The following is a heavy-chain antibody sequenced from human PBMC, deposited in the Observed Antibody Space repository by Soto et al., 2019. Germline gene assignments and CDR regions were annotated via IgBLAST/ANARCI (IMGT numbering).Heavy chain of an antibody. CDR2: INGDGSIG. Sequence: EVPLVESGGGLVQPGGSLRLSCAASGFTFSSYWMHWVRQAPGKGLVWVSGINGDGSIGTYADSVKGRFIISRDTAKNMLYLQMNSLTAQDTAVYYCARPRYDGSGTPFDHWGQGTLVTVST. V-gene: IGHV3-74*01. D-gene: IGHD3-22*01. J-gene: IGHJ4*02. CDR1: GFTFSSYW. CDR3: ARPRYDGSGTPFDH.